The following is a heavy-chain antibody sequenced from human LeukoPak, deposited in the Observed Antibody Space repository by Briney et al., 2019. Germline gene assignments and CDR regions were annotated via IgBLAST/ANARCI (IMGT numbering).Heavy chain of an antibody. CDR2: ISSSSSYI. J-gene: IGHJ4*02. CDR3: ASEYYDSSGYYWGYY. Sequence: GGSLRLSCAASGFTFSDYYMSWVRQAPGKGLEWVSSISSSSSYIYYADSVKGRFTISRDNAKNSLYLQMNSLRAEDTAVYYCASEYYDSSGYYWGYYWGQGTLVTVSS. V-gene: IGHV3-21*01. CDR1: GFTFSDYY. D-gene: IGHD3-22*01.